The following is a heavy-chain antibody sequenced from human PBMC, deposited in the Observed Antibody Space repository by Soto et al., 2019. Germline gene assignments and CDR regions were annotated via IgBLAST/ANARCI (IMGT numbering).Heavy chain of an antibody. V-gene: IGHV3-23*01. J-gene: IGHJ5*02. CDR1: GFTFGNYA. CDR3: AKDPDYGDTSGYPSPPP. Sequence: EVQMLESGGDLVQPGGSLRLSCAASGFTFGNYAMIWVRQAPGKGLEWVSVISGRGEYTDYAGSVRGRFTISRDNSKNTLYLQMNSLVVDDAAVYYCAKDPDYGDTSGYPSPPPWGRGTLVTVSS. CDR2: ISGRGEYT. D-gene: IGHD3-22*01.